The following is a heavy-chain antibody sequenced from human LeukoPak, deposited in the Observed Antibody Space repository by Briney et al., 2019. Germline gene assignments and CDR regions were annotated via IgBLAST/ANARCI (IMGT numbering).Heavy chain of an antibody. CDR3: ARLNWNYADY. CDR2: IKEDASEK. CDR1: GFTFNNYG. J-gene: IGHJ4*02. D-gene: IGHD3-3*01. V-gene: IGHV3-7*01. Sequence: GGSLRLSCAASGFTFNNYGTHWVRQAPEKGLEWVANIKEDASEKDYVDSVKGRFTISRDNGKNSLYLQMNSLRGEDTAVYYCARLNWNYADYWRQGTLVTVSS.